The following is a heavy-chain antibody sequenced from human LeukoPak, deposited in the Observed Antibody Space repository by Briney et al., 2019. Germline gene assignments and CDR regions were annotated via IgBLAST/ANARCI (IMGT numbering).Heavy chain of an antibody. CDR2: IKSRTDGGEL. CDR3: LTRLRSTDGVDY. V-gene: IGHV3-15*01. D-gene: IGHD4-23*01. J-gene: IGHJ4*01. Sequence: GGSLRLSCAASGFTFTNAWMNWARQAPGKGLEWVGRIKSRTDGGELHYAAPVRGRFSISRDDSINTVYLQMDSLKAEDTAVNYCLTRLRSTDGVDYWGQGTLVTVSS. CDR1: GFTFTNAW.